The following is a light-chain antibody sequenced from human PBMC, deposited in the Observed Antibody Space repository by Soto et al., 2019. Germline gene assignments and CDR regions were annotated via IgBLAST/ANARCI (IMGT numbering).Light chain of an antibody. CDR1: QSISGW. J-gene: IGKJ5*01. CDR3: QQYENLPT. Sequence: DIQMTQSPSTLSASVGDRVTIACRASQSISGWLAWYQQKPGRAPKLLIYDASNLEAGVPSRFRGSGSGTDFTFTISRLQPEDIATYYCQQYENLPTFGQGTRLEIK. V-gene: IGKV1-33*01. CDR2: DAS.